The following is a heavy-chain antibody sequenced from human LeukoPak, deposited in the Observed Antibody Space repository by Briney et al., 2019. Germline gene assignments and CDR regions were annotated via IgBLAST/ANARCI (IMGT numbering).Heavy chain of an antibody. Sequence: AGGSLRLSCAASGFTFNNYALSWVRRAPGKGLEWVSTISGNGGSSYFADSVKGRFTISRDNSKNTLYLQINSLRAEDTAVYYCAKGEDQDWNYHYYYYGMDVWGQGTTVTVSS. V-gene: IGHV3-23*01. CDR1: GFTFNNYA. CDR2: ISGNGGSS. J-gene: IGHJ6*02. CDR3: AKGEDQDWNYHYYYYGMDV. D-gene: IGHD1-7*01.